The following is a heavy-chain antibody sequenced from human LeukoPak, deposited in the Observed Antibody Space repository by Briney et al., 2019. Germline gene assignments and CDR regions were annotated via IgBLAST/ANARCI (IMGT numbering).Heavy chain of an antibody. CDR3: ARGSQLVRTALFDY. V-gene: IGHV3-64*01. Sequence: PGGSLRLSCAASGFTFSSYAMHWVRQAPGKGLEYVSAISSNGGSTYYANSVKGRFTISRDNSKNTLYLQMGSLRAEDMAVYYCARGSQLVRTALFDYWGQGTLVTVSS. D-gene: IGHD6-6*01. J-gene: IGHJ4*02. CDR2: ISSNGGST. CDR1: GFTFSSYA.